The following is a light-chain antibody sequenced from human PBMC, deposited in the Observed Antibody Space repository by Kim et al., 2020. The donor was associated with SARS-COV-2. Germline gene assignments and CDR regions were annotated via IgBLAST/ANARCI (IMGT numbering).Light chain of an antibody. Sequence: EIVLTKSPATLSVSPGQRATLSCRASQSVRNNLAWYQQKPGQPPRLLIYGASTRATGIPARFSGSGSGTDFTLTISSLQSGDFAMYYCQQYDDWPPNTFGQGTKLEI. CDR1: QSVRNN. J-gene: IGKJ2*01. V-gene: IGKV3-15*01. CDR2: GAS. CDR3: QQYDDWPPNT.